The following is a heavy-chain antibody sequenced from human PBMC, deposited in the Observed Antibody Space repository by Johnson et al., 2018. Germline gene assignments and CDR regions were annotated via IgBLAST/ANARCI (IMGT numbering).Heavy chain of an antibody. CDR2: ISSSSSAL. Sequence: VQLVESGGGLVQPGGSLRLSCAASGFTFSSYSMNWVRQAPGKGLEWVSYISSSSSALYYADSVKGRFTISRDNAKKSLFLHMNSLRDEDTAVYYCTRDHPTWLADAFDVRGQGTMVTVSS. V-gene: IGHV3-48*02. CDR3: TRDHPTWLADAFDV. J-gene: IGHJ3*01. D-gene: IGHD5-24*01. CDR1: GFTFSSYS.